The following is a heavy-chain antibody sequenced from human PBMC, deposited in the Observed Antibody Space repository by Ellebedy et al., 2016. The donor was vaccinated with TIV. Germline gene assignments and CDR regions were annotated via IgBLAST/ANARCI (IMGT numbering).Heavy chain of an antibody. CDR2: ISGSGGST. CDR1: GFTFSSYA. D-gene: IGHD3-10*01. CDR3: ANVGGSGIYYNGF. V-gene: IGHV3-23*01. Sequence: GESLKISCAASGFTFSSYAMSWVRQAPGKGLEWVSAISGSGGSTYYADSVKGRFTISRDNSKNTLYLQMNSLGVGDTAIYYCANVGGSGIYYNGFWGQGTLVTVSS. J-gene: IGHJ4*02.